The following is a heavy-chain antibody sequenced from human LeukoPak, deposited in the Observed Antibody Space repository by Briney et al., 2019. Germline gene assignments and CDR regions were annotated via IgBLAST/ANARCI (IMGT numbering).Heavy chain of an antibody. D-gene: IGHD3-22*01. CDR2: INHSGST. Sequence: SGTLSLTCAVYGGSFSGYYWSWIRQPPGEGLEWIGEINHSGSTNYNPSLKSRVTISVDTSKNQFSLKLSSVTAADTAVYYCARRRKYYYDSSGYHAWGQGTLVTVSS. J-gene: IGHJ4*02. CDR3: ARRRKYYYDSSGYHA. V-gene: IGHV4-34*01. CDR1: GGSFSGYY.